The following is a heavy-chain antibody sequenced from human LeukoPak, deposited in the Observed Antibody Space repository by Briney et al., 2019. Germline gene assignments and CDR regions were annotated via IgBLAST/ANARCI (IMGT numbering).Heavy chain of an antibody. V-gene: IGHV3-30*02. J-gene: IGHJ4*02. Sequence: GGSLRLSCVASGFTLSRYAMHWVRQAPGKGLEWVAFIQFDGDNKYYADSVRGRFTISRDNSQNTLYLQMNSLTVEDTAVYYCAKRWDTTWSYFDLWGQGNLVTVSS. D-gene: IGHD1-26*01. CDR3: AKRWDTTWSYFDL. CDR1: GFTLSRYA. CDR2: IQFDGDNK.